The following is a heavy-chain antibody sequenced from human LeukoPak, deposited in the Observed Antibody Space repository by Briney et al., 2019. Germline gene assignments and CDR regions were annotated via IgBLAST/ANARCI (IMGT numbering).Heavy chain of an antibody. Sequence: GGSLRLSCAASGFTLSSYSMKWGRQAPGKGVGWVSYISSSSSTIYYADSVKGRFTISRDNAKNSLYLQMNSLRDEDTAVYYCARKRRDGYNFEDYWGQGTLVTVSS. CDR2: ISSSSSTI. CDR3: ARKRRDGYNFEDY. V-gene: IGHV3-48*02. J-gene: IGHJ4*02. CDR1: GFTLSSYS. D-gene: IGHD5-24*01.